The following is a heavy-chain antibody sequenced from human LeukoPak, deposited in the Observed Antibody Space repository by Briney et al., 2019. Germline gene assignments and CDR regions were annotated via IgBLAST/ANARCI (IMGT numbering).Heavy chain of an antibody. CDR3: ASYGVYGSFDY. CDR2: ISSSSSTI. Sequence: GGSLRLSCAASGFTFSSYSMNWVRQAPGKGLEWVSYISSSSSTIYYADSVKGRFTISRDNAKNSLYLQMNSLRAEGTAVYYCASYGVYGSFDYWGQGTLVTVSS. V-gene: IGHV3-48*04. J-gene: IGHJ4*02. CDR1: GFTFSSYS. D-gene: IGHD4-17*01.